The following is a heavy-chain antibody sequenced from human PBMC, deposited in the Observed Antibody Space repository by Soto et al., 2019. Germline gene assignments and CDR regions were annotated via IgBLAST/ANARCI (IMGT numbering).Heavy chain of an antibody. D-gene: IGHD2-15*01. J-gene: IGHJ3*02. CDR2: IYWDDDK. V-gene: IGHV2-5*02. Sequence: QITLKESGPTLVKPTQTLTLTCTFSGFSLSTSGVGVGWIRQPPGKALEWLALIYWDDDKRYSPSLKSRLTITKDTSKNQVVLTMTNMDPVDTATYYCAHGIRLGYCSGGSCPVAMGAAFDIWCQGTMVTVSS. CDR3: AHGIRLGYCSGGSCPVAMGAAFDI. CDR1: GFSLSTSGVG.